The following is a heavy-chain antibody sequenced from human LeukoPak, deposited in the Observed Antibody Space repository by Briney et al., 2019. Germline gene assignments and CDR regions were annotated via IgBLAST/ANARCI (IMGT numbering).Heavy chain of an antibody. J-gene: IGHJ5*02. CDR1: GYTFTGYY. D-gene: IGHD4-23*01. Sequence: GASVKVSCKASGYTFTGYYMHWVRQAPGQGLEWMGWINPNSGGTNYAQKFQGRVTMTRDTSISTAYMELSRLRSDDTAVYYCARRLLGGNSGNWFDPWGQGTLVTVSS. CDR3: ARRLLGGNSGNWFDP. CDR2: INPNSGGT. V-gene: IGHV1-2*02.